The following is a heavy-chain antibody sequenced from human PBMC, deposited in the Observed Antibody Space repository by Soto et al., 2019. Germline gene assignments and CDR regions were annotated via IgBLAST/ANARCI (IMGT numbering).Heavy chain of an antibody. CDR3: ASGGEYGMDV. CDR1: GYTSTTYD. CDR2: MNSNSGNT. Sequence: QVQLVQSGAEVKKPGASLKVSCKASGYTSTTYDFNWVRQAAGQGLEWMGWMNSNSGNTGYAQNFQGRVTMTRDTSTRTAYMELSSLRSEDTAVYYCASGGEYGMDVWGQGTTVIVSS. V-gene: IGHV1-8*01. J-gene: IGHJ6*02.